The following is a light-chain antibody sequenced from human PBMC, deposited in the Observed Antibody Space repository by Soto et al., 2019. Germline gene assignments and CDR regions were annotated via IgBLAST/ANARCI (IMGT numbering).Light chain of an antibody. Sequence: DIQMTQSPSTLSASVGDRVTITCRASQSISNWLAWYQQKPGKAPKLLIYKTSNLESGVPSRFSGSGSGTEFSLTISSLQPDDFATYDCQQYQSFSLTVGGGTRVEVK. J-gene: IGKJ4*01. CDR3: QQYQSFSLT. CDR1: QSISNW. CDR2: KTS. V-gene: IGKV1-5*03.